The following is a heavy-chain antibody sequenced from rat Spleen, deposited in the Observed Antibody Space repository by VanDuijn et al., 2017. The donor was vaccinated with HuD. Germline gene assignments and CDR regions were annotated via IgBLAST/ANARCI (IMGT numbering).Heavy chain of an antibody. CDR3: TREHNWGFDY. D-gene: IGHD5-1*01. CDR2: VSSGGNP. CDR1: GFSLTSDG. V-gene: IGHV2-4*01. J-gene: IGHJ2*01. Sequence: QVQLKESGPGLVQPSQTLSLTCTVSGFSLTSDGVSWVRQPPGKGLEWIAAVSSGGNPHYNSALKSRLSISRDTSKNQVFLKMNSLQTDDTAIYYCTREHNWGFDYWGQGVMVTVSS.